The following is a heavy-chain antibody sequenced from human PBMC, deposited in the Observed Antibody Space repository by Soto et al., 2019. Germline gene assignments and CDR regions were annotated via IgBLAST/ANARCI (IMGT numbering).Heavy chain of an antibody. V-gene: IGHV3-30*03. CDR2: ISYDGSNK. CDR1: GFTFSSYG. Sequence: GGSLRLSCAASGFTFSSYGMHWVRQAPGKGLEWVAVISYDGSNKYYADSVKGRFTISRDNSKNTLYLQMNSLRAEDTAVYYCATGSSSFYYYYGMDVWGQGTTVAVSS. CDR3: ATGSSSFYYYYGMDV. D-gene: IGHD6-6*01. J-gene: IGHJ6*02.